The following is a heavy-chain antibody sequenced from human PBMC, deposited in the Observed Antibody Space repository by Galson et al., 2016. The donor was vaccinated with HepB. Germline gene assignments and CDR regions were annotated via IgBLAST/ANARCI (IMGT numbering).Heavy chain of an antibody. Sequence: SLRLSCAASGFTFSSYSMNWVRQAPGKGLEIISYISGSSTTIHYADSVKGRFSISRDNARNSLYLQMNSLRHEDTGVYYCAREASITFVTYYYGMDVWGQRTPVTVSS. V-gene: IGHV3-48*02. J-gene: IGHJ6*02. CDR1: GFTFSSYS. D-gene: IGHD3-16*01. CDR2: ISGSSTTI. CDR3: AREASITFVTYYYGMDV.